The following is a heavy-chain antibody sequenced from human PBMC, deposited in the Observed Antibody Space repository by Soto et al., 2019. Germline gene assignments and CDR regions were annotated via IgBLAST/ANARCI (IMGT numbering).Heavy chain of an antibody. CDR3: VRDLDTYCGGDCPRWLEH. J-gene: IGHJ5*02. CDR1: GFTFASYA. V-gene: IGHV3-23*01. CDR2: TIGSGGAT. D-gene: IGHD2-21*02. Sequence: GGSLRLSCAASGFTFASYAMNWVRQAPGKGLEWVSSTIGSGGATYYADSVKGRFTMSRDNVKNTLHLQMNSLRADDTAVYYCVRDLDTYCGGDCPRWLEHWGQGTLVSVSS.